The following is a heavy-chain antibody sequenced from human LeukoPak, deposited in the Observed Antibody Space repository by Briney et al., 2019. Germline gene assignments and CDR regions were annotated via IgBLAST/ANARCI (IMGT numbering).Heavy chain of an antibody. D-gene: IGHD2-21*01. J-gene: IGHJ4*02. V-gene: IGHV3-30*04. Sequence: PGGSLRLSCAASGFTFSSYAMHWVRQAPGKGLEWVAVISYDGSNKYYADSVKGRFTISRDNSKNTLYLQMNSLRAEDTAVYYCARELRPIPSFDYWGQGTLVTVSS. CDR1: GFTFSSYA. CDR3: ARELRPIPSFDY. CDR2: ISYDGSNK.